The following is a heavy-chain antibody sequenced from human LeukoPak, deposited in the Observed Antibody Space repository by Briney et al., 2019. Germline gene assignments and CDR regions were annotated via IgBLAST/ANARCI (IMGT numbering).Heavy chain of an antibody. CDR2: ISNIGST. CDR1: GASISSYF. CDR3: TRDRSALDT. J-gene: IGHJ3*02. Sequence: ASETLSLTCTVPGASISSYFWTWIRQSPGKGLEWIGYISNIGSTNYNPSLKSRVTISGDTSKNQFSLKLSSVTAADTAVYYCTRDRSALDTWGQGTLVTVSS. V-gene: IGHV4-59*01.